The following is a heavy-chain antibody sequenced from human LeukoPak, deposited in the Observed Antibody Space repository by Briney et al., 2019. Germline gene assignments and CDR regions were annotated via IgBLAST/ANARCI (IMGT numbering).Heavy chain of an antibody. J-gene: IGHJ4*02. D-gene: IGHD4-17*01. CDR1: GFTFSSYG. CDR2: IWYDGSKK. Sequence: GGSLRLSCAASGFTFSSYGMHWVRQAPGKGLEWVAVIWYDGSKKYYADSVKGRFTISRDNSKNTVFLQMNSLRAEDTAVYYCARLEGEDYDDNVRFPRFDHWGQGTLVTVSS. CDR3: ARLEGEDYDDNVRFPRFDH. V-gene: IGHV3-33*03.